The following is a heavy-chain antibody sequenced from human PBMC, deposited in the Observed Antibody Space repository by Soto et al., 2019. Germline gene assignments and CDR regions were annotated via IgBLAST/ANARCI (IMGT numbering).Heavy chain of an antibody. CDR1: GGSISSYY. CDR3: AKHGDIVVVPAAPGFDP. Sequence: PSETLSLTCTVSGGSISSYYWSWIRQPPGKGLEWIGYIYYSGSTNYNPSLKSRVTISVDTSKNQFSLKLSSVTAADTAVYYCAKHGDIVVVPAAPGFDPWGQGTLVTVSS. V-gene: IGHV4-59*08. D-gene: IGHD2-2*01. CDR2: IYYSGST. J-gene: IGHJ5*02.